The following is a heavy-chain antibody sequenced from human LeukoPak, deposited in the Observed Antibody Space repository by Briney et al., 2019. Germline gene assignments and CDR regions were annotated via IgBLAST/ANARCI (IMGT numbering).Heavy chain of an antibody. CDR3: AKAGEGSSWSALVY. J-gene: IGHJ4*02. CDR1: GFTFDDYA. Sequence: PGRSLRLSCAASGFTFDDYAMHWVRQAPGKGLEWVSGISWNSGSIGYADSVKGRFTISRDNAKNSLYLQMNSLRAEDTALYYCAKAGEGSSWSALVYWGQGTLVTVSS. CDR2: ISWNSGSI. V-gene: IGHV3-9*01. D-gene: IGHD6-13*01.